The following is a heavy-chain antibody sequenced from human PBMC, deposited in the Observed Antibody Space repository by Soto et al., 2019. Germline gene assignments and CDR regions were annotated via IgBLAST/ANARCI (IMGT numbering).Heavy chain of an antibody. CDR1: GFTFTGHW. J-gene: IGHJ3*02. Sequence: EVQLVESGGDLVQPGGSLRLSCAASGFTFTGHWMHWVRQVPGKGLVWAARINTEGDSTNYADSVKGRFTISRDSATNTVYLQMNGLGVDDTSVYFCAREAGYCSTTSCYRRAFDTWGQGTMVTVSS. D-gene: IGHD2-2*01. CDR2: INTEGDST. CDR3: AREAGYCSTTSCYRRAFDT. V-gene: IGHV3-74*01.